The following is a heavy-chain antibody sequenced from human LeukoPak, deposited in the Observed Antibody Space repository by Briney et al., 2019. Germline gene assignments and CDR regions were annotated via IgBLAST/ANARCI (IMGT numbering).Heavy chain of an antibody. D-gene: IGHD6-19*01. Sequence: GGSLTLSCAASGFAFSSYAMDWVSQAPGNGLEYVSAISSNGAITYYANSVKGRFTISRDNSKNTLYLQMGSLRAEDMAVYYCARAGSGWYSMDVWGQGTTVTVSS. V-gene: IGHV3-64*01. CDR2: ISSNGAIT. CDR1: GFAFSSYA. J-gene: IGHJ6*02. CDR3: ARAGSGWYSMDV.